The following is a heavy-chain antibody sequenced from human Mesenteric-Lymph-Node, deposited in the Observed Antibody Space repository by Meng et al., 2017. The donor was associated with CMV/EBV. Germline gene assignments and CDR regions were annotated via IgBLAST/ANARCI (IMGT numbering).Heavy chain of an antibody. CDR2: IYHSGST. Sequence: SETLSLTCTVSGYSISTAYYWGWIRQPPGKGLEWIGTIYHSGSTHFNPSLKSRVTISVDTSKNQFSLTLDSVTAADTAVYYCATNTSGWDFGAWGQGSLVTVSS. J-gene: IGHJ1*01. V-gene: IGHV4-38-2*02. CDR1: GYSISTAYY. CDR3: ATNTSGWDFGA. D-gene: IGHD6-19*01.